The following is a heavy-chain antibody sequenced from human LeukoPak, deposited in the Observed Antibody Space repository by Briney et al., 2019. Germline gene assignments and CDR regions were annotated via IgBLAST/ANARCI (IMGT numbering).Heavy chain of an antibody. CDR2: IRDVGSNK. Sequence: GGSLRLSCAASGFTFSSYGMHCVRQAPGKGREGVAFIRDVGSNKYYADSMKGRFTNSRDNSKNTLYLQMNSLRAEDPAVYYCAKDVVATTPYFDYWGQGTLVTVSS. V-gene: IGHV3-30*02. CDR1: GFTFSSYG. CDR3: AKDVVATTPYFDY. D-gene: IGHD5-12*01. J-gene: IGHJ4*02.